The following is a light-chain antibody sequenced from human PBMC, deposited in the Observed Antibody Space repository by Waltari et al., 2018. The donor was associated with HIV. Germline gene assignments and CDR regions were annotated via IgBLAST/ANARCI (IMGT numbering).Light chain of an antibody. CDR3: QVWDSSSDHPRV. J-gene: IGLJ3*02. CDR2: DDS. V-gene: IGLV3-21*04. CDR1: NIGSKS. Sequence: VSVAPGKTARTTCGGNNIGSKSVHWYQQKPGQAPVLVIYDDSDRPSGIPERFSGSNSGNTATLTISRVEAGDEADYYCQVWDSSSDHPRVFGGGTKLTVL.